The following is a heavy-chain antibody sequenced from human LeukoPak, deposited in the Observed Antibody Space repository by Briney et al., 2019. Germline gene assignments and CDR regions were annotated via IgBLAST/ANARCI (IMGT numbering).Heavy chain of an antibody. V-gene: IGHV1-18*01. CDR3: AREMATIVNQFDY. Sequence: VASVKVSCKASGYTFTSYGISWVRQDPAQGLEWMGWISPYNGNTNYAQKLQGRVTMTTDTSTSTAYMELRSLRSDDTAVYYCAREMATIVNQFDYWGQGTLVTVSS. D-gene: IGHD5-24*01. CDR2: ISPYNGNT. J-gene: IGHJ4*02. CDR1: GYTFTSYG.